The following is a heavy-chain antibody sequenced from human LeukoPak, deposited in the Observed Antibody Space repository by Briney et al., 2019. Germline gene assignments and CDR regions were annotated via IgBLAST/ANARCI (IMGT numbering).Heavy chain of an antibody. CDR1: GGSISTSSYY. J-gene: IGHJ2*01. Sequence: SETLSLTCTISGGSISTSSYYWAWIRKPPGKGLEWIGSIFYSGSTYYNPSLKSRVTISVDTSKNQFSLNLSSVTAADTAVYYCARPATVTTSFWYFDLWGRGTLVTVSS. V-gene: IGHV4-39*01. CDR2: IFYSGST. D-gene: IGHD4-17*01. CDR3: ARPATVTTSFWYFDL.